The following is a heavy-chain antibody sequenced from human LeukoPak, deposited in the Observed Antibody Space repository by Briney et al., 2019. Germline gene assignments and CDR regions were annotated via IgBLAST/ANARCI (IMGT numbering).Heavy chain of an antibody. J-gene: IGHJ4*02. CDR3: ARDNEAVAGVLDY. D-gene: IGHD6-19*01. CDR2: ISSSSTI. V-gene: IGHV3-48*01. CDR1: GFTFSSYR. Sequence: PGGSLRLSCAASGFTFSSYRMNWVRQAPGKGLEWVSYISSSSTIYYADSVKGRFTISRDNAKNSLYLQMNSLRAEDTAVYYCARDNEAVAGVLDYWGQGTLVTVSS.